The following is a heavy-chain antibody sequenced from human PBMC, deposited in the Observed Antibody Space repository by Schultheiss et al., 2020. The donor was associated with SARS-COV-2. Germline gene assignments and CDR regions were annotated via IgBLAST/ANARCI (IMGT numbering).Heavy chain of an antibody. D-gene: IGHD6-13*01. CDR1: GGSVSSGSYY. V-gene: IGHV4-61*01. CDR3: ARDQSKYSSSWFGFDY. Sequence: SETLSLTCTVSGGSVSSGSYYWSWIRQPPGKGLEWIGYMYYSGSTYYNPSLKSRVTISVDTSKNQFSLKLSSVTAADTAVYYCARDQSKYSSSWFGFDYWGQGTLVTVSS. J-gene: IGHJ4*02. CDR2: MYYSGST.